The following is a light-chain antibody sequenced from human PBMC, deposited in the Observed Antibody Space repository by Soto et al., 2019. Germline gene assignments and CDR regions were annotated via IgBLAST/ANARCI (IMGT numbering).Light chain of an antibody. V-gene: IGKV3-20*01. CDR2: AAS. Sequence: EIVLTQSPGTLSLSPGERATLFCRASQSVSKYLGWYQQKPGQAPRLLTYAASNRATGIPDRFSGSGSGTDFTLTIRRLEPEDFAVYYCQHYSSSPTTFGQGTKV. J-gene: IGKJ1*01. CDR3: QHYSSSPTT. CDR1: QSVSKY.